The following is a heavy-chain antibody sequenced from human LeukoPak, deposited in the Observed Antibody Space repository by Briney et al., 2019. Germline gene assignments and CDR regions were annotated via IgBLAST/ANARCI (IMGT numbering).Heavy chain of an antibody. J-gene: IGHJ4*02. CDR1: GFTFSSYG. V-gene: IGHV3-30*18. Sequence: GGSLRLSCAASGFTFSSYGMHWVRQAPGKGLEWVAVISYDGSNKYYADSVKGRFTISRDNSKNTLYLQMNSLRAKDTAVYYCAKGSSIVATILGYWGQGTLVTVSS. D-gene: IGHD5-12*01. CDR2: ISYDGSNK. CDR3: AKGSSIVATILGY.